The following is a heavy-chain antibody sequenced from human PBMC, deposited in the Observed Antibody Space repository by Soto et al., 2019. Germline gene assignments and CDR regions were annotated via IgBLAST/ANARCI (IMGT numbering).Heavy chain of an antibody. CDR3: ARGMTPPGAPAWYYFDS. Sequence: DTLSLTCTVSGASITGSSYWSWIRQPAGKGLEWIGRFSLSGTTNYNPSLRSRVTMSADVSKNQFSLRLTSVTAADTALYYCARGMTPPGAPAWYYFDSWGQGTLVTVSS. CDR2: FSLSGTT. J-gene: IGHJ4*02. CDR1: GASITGSSY. D-gene: IGHD2-8*02. V-gene: IGHV4-4*07.